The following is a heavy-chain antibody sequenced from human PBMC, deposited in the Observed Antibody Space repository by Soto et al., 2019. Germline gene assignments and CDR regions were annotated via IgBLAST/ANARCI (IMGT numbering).Heavy chain of an antibody. CDR3: ARWACGDYPGWADS. Sequence: GGSLRLSCVVSGFTFSNYAMSWVRQAPGKGLEWVSVISGSGSSTHYADSLRGRFTTSRDNSEKTMYLQLNGLRAEDTAVYYCARWACGDYPGWADSWGQGTLVTVSS. J-gene: IGHJ4*02. D-gene: IGHD4-17*01. CDR2: ISGSGSST. V-gene: IGHV3-23*01. CDR1: GFTFSNYA.